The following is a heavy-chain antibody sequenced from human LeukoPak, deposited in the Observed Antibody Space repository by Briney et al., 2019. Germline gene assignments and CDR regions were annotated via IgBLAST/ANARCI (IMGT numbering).Heavy chain of an antibody. CDR3: ARGDGYNFFDS. J-gene: IGHJ4*02. D-gene: IGHD5-24*01. Sequence: QPGGSLRLSSAASGFTVSRNYMSWVRQAPGKGLEWVSVIYIDGNTYYADSVRGRFTISRDNSKNTVYLQMNSLRAEDTAVYYCARGDGYNFFDSWGQGTRVTVSS. CDR2: IYIDGNT. CDR1: GFTVSRNY. V-gene: IGHV3-66*01.